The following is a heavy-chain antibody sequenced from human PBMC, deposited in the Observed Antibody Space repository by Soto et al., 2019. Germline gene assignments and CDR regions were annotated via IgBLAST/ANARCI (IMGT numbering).Heavy chain of an antibody. V-gene: IGHV3-48*03. CDR2: IATGGDRI. CDR3: AGERVLIYAPYDAFNM. Sequence: SLRLSCTSSGFALNTYDRNWVRQAPGKDLEWISHIATGGDRIYYADSVKGRFTISRDNARNSLYLQMNSLRDEDTALYYCAGERVLIYAPYDAFNMWGQGTLVTVSS. J-gene: IGHJ3*02. D-gene: IGHD2-8*01. CDR1: GFALNTYD.